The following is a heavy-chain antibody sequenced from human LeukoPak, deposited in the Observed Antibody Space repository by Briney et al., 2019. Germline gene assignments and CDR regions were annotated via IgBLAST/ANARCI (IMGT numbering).Heavy chain of an antibody. Sequence: SQTLSLTCTVSGGSISSGDYYWSWIRQPPGKGLEWIGYIFHSGSTYYNPSLKSRVSISVHTSKNQFSLKLSSVTAADTAVYYCARDRYFIGFDYWGQGTPVTVSS. V-gene: IGHV4-30-4*08. CDR1: GGSISSGDYY. J-gene: IGHJ4*02. D-gene: IGHD3-9*01. CDR2: IFHSGST. CDR3: ARDRYFIGFDY.